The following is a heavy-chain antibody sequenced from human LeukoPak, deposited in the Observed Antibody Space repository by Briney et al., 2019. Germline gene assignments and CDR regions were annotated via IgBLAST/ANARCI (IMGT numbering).Heavy chain of an antibody. CDR2: IYYSGTT. V-gene: IGHV4-38-2*02. CDR1: GYSISSTYY. CDR3: ARSYSGGDCYSLGWFDP. Sequence: PETLSLTCTVSGYSISSTYYWGWIRQPPGKGLQWIGSIYYSGTTYYNPSLKSRVTMSVDTSKNQFSLKLSSVTVADTAVYYCARSYSGGDCYSLGWFDPWGQGALVTVSS. D-gene: IGHD2-21*01. J-gene: IGHJ5*02.